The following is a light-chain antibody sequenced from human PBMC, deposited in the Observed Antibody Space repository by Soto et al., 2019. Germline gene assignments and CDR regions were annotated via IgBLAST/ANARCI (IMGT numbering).Light chain of an antibody. V-gene: IGLV2-14*03. CDR1: GSDIGGYNY. CDR3: CSYAGSFTYV. CDR2: DVW. Sequence: QSALTQPASVSGSPGQSITIYCIGTGSDIGGYNYVSWYQQHPGKAPTLMIYDVWARPLGVSHRFSGSKSGNTASLTISGLQGDDEADYYCCSYAGSFTYVFGTGTKLTVL. J-gene: IGLJ1*01.